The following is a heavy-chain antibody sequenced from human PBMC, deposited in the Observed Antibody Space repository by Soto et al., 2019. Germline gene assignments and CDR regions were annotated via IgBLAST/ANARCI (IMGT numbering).Heavy chain of an antibody. CDR3: ARGITMVRGVIRPYYYYYMDV. V-gene: IGHV4-34*01. D-gene: IGHD3-10*01. J-gene: IGHJ6*03. CDR2: INHSGST. CDR1: GGSFSGYY. Sequence: SETLSLTCAVYGGSFSGYYWSWIRQPPGKGLEWIGEINHSGSTNYNPSLKSRVTISVDTSKNQFSLKLSSVTAADTAVYYCARGITMVRGVIRPYYYYYMDVWGKGTTVT.